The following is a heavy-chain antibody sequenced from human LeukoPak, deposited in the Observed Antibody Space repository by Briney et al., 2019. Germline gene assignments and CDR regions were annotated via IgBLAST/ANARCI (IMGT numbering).Heavy chain of an antibody. D-gene: IGHD3-22*01. CDR2: ISAYNGDT. Sequence: GASVKVSFKAFGYRFSSYGIIWVRQAPGQGLEWMGWISAYNGDTNSAQKFQGRVTMTTDTSASTAYMELRNLRSDDTAVYYCARPLTYYYDSNGRYAFEIWGQGTMVAVSS. V-gene: IGHV1-18*01. CDR3: ARPLTYYYDSNGRYAFEI. J-gene: IGHJ3*02. CDR1: GYRFSSYG.